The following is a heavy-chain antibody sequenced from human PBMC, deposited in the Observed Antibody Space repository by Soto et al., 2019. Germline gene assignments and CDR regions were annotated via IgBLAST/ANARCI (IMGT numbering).Heavy chain of an antibody. CDR3: ARGKQNYTVDTAMVSQAYYFDY. CDR2: IYHSGST. CDR1: GGSISSSNW. Sequence: PSETLSLTCAVSGGSISSSNWWSWVRQPPGKGLEWIGEIYHSGSTNYNPSLKSRVTISVDKSKNQFSLKLSSVTAADTAVYYCARGKQNYTVDTAMVSQAYYFDYWGQGTLVTVSS. J-gene: IGHJ4*02. V-gene: IGHV4-4*02. D-gene: IGHD5-18*01.